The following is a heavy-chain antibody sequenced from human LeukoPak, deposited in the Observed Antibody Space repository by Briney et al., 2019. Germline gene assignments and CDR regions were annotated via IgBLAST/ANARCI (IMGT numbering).Heavy chain of an antibody. CDR3: ARQGLLRYFDWTHNWFDP. CDR2: IYPGDADT. CDR1: GYSFTTYW. Sequence: GESLKISCKGSGYSFTTYWIGWVRQMPGKGLEWMGIIYPGDADTRYSTSFQGQVTISADKSINTAYLQWSSLKASDTAMYYCARQGLLRYFDWTHNWFDPWGQGTLVTVSS. D-gene: IGHD3-9*01. J-gene: IGHJ5*02. V-gene: IGHV5-51*01.